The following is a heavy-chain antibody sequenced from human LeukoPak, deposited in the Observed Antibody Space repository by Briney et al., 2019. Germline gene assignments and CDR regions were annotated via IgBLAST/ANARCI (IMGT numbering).Heavy chain of an antibody. D-gene: IGHD6-13*01. Sequence: PGRSLRLSCAASGFTFDDYAMPWVRHAPGKGLEWVSGISWNSGSIGYADSVKGRFTISRDNAKNSLYLQMNSLRAEDTALYYCAKDTFGYSSSWYSRHGMDVWGQGTTVTVSS. CDR2: ISWNSGSI. J-gene: IGHJ6*02. V-gene: IGHV3-9*01. CDR3: AKDTFGYSSSWYSRHGMDV. CDR1: GFTFDDYA.